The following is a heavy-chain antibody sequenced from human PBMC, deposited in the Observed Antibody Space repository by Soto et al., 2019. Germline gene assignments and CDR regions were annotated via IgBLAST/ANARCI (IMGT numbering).Heavy chain of an antibody. D-gene: IGHD1-26*01. Sequence: GGSLRLSCAASGFTFSIHWMHWVRQVPGKGLVWVSRINGDGTSTGYADSVKGRFTISRDNAENTLYLLMNSLRAEDTALYYCESIPPSAVGAPNEVDYWGQGNLVTVS. CDR2: INGDGTST. CDR1: GFTFSIHW. V-gene: IGHV3-74*01. J-gene: IGHJ4*02. CDR3: ESIPPSAVGAPNEVDY.